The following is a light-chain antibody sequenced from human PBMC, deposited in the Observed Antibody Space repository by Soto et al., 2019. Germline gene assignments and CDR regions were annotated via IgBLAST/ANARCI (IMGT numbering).Light chain of an antibody. CDR3: CSYVGNNMDV. Sequence: QSALTQPASVSGSPGQSITISCTGTSSDVGTYNLVSWYQRRPGKAPKLIIYEGNKRPSGISDRFSVSKSGNTASLTISGLQAEDEADYYCCSYVGNNMDVFGSGTKLTVL. CDR2: EGN. V-gene: IGLV2-23*01. J-gene: IGLJ1*01. CDR1: SSDVGTYNL.